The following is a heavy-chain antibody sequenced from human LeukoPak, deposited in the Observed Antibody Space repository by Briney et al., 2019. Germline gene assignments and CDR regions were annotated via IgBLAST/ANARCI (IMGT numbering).Heavy chain of an antibody. CDR3: ARAPFSSSRLNWYFDL. J-gene: IGHJ2*01. Sequence: GGPLRLSCAASGFTFSDYYMSWIRQAPGKGLEWVSYISSSGSTIYYADSVKGRFTISRDNAKNSLYLQMNSLRAEDTAVYYCARAPFSSSRLNWYFDLWGRGTLVTVSS. CDR2: ISSSGSTI. CDR1: GFTFSDYY. D-gene: IGHD6-13*01. V-gene: IGHV3-11*01.